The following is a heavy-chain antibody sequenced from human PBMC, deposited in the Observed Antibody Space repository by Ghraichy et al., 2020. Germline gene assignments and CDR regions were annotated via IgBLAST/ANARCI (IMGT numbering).Heavy chain of an antibody. Sequence: SETLSLTCTVSGGSISSYYWSWIRQPPGKGLEWIGYIYYSGSTNYNPSLKSRVTISVDTSKNQFSLKLSSVTAADTAVYYCARDPGYSYGYSGYYYGMDVWGQGTTVTVSS. D-gene: IGHD5-18*01. CDR3: ARDPGYSYGYSGYYYGMDV. V-gene: IGHV4-59*01. CDR1: GGSISSYY. CDR2: IYYSGST. J-gene: IGHJ6*02.